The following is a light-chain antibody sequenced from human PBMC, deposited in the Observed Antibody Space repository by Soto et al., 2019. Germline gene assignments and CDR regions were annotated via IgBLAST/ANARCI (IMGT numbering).Light chain of an antibody. J-gene: IGKJ1*01. V-gene: IGKV1-5*01. CDR3: QQYNSYSLT. Sequence: IHMTQSPSTLSGSVGYRVTITCRASQSISSWLAWYQQKPGKAPKLLIYDASSLESGVPSRFSGSGYGTEFNLTISSLQTDDFATYYCQQYNSYSLTFGQGTKVDIK. CDR2: DAS. CDR1: QSISSW.